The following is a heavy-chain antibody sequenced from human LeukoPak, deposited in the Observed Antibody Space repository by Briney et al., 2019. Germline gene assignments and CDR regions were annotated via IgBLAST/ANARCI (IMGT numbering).Heavy chain of an antibody. CDR3: ARSTYGDYGDDAFDI. V-gene: IGHV1-2*02. D-gene: IGHD4-17*01. Sequence: GASVKVSCKASGYTFTGYYMHWVRQAPGQGLEWMGWINPNSGGTNYAQKFQGRVTMTTDTSTSTAYMELRSLRSDDTAVYYCARSTYGDYGDDAFDIWGQGTMVTVSS. CDR1: GYTFTGYY. J-gene: IGHJ3*02. CDR2: INPNSGGT.